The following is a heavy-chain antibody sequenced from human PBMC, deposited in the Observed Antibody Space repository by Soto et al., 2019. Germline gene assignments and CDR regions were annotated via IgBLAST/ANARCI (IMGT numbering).Heavy chain of an antibody. CDR2: IYSTGRT. CDR1: GGSVNSDDYY. Sequence: QVQLQESGPGLVKPSETLSLTCTVSGGSVNSDDYYWSWIRQPPGKGLEWIGYIYSTGRTNYNPSLMSRVTISLDTYRNQFSLKLSSVTAADTAVFYCAREYSNSPEAFDSWGQGTLVTVSS. J-gene: IGHJ4*02. V-gene: IGHV4-61*08. CDR3: AREYSNSPEAFDS. D-gene: IGHD1-26*01.